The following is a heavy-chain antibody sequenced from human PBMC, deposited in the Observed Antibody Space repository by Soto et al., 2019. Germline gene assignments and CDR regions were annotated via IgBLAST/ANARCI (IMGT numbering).Heavy chain of an antibody. CDR3: TRVLGTSFGLFGVVTPYGMDV. D-gene: IGHD3-3*01. J-gene: IGHJ6*02. CDR2: IRSKAYGGTT. V-gene: IGHV3-49*03. CDR1: GFTFGDYA. Sequence: PGGSLRLSCTASGFTFGDYAMSWFRQAPGKGLEWVGFIRSKAYGGTTEYAASVKGRFTISRDDSKSIAYLQMNSLKTEDTAVYYCTRVLGTSFGLFGVVTPYGMDVWGQGTTVTVSS.